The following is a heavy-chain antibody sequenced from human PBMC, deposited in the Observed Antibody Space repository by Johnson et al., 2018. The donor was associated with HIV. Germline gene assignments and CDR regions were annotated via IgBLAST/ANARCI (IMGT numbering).Heavy chain of an antibody. CDR3: ASPPSGYDFWDGPNIFDV. Sequence: QVQLVESGGGVVQPGRSLRLSCAASGFTFKSYTVHWVRQAPGKGLEWVAVISYDGTKKNYADSVNGRFTISRDNSKNTLFLQMNSLRPEDTAVYYCASPPSGYDFWDGPNIFDVWGQGTMVSVAS. D-gene: IGHD3-3*01. J-gene: IGHJ3*01. CDR1: GFTFKSYT. CDR2: ISYDGTKK. V-gene: IGHV3-30-3*01.